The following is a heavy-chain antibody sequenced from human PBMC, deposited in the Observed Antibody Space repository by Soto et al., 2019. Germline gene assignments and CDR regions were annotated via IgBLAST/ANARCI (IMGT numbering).Heavy chain of an antibody. CDR2: ISPMFGAA. Sequence: QVQLVQSGAEMKKPGSSVKVSCQSSGGTFNTYAMKWVRQAPGQGPEWMGDISPMFGAANYAPKFQGRVTITADESTTTSYMQLSSLTSEATAFYFCAREVQVHTPAFVYWGQGTLVTVSS. V-gene: IGHV1-69*19. D-gene: IGHD3-10*01. CDR3: AREVQVHTPAFVY. J-gene: IGHJ4*02. CDR1: GGTFNTYA.